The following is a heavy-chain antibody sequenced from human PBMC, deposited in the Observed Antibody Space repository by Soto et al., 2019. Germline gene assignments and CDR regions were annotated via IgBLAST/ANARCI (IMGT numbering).Heavy chain of an antibody. J-gene: IGHJ6*02. CDR1: GFTFSDNA. CDR2: ISDDGDST. V-gene: IGHV3-23*01. D-gene: IGHD6-13*01. Sequence: EVQLLESGGGLVQPGGSLRLSCGASGFTFSDNAMTWVRQAPGKGLESVSSISDDGDSTYYADSVKGRFTISRDNSKNTLFLQMSSLGAEDTAVYYCAKSLSAAVNYGLDVWGQGTSVTVSS. CDR3: AKSLSAAVNYGLDV.